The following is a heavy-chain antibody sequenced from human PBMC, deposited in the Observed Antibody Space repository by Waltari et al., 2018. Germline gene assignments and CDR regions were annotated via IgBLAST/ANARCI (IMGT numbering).Heavy chain of an antibody. V-gene: IGHV4-59*01. CDR2: IYYSGST. Sequence: VQLQESGPGLVKPSETLSLTCTVSGGSISSYYWSWIRQPPGKGLEWIGYIYYSGSTNDNPSLKSRVTISVDTSKNQFSLKLSSVTAADTAVYYCARDSGNWYFDLWGRGTLVTVSS. J-gene: IGHJ2*01. CDR3: ARDSGNWYFDL. CDR1: GGSISSYY.